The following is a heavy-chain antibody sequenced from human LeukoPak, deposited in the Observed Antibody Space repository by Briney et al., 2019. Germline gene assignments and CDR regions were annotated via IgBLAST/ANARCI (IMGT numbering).Heavy chain of an antibody. J-gene: IGHJ4*02. CDR2: INPNSGVT. CDR3: ARSPDILTGENFDY. Sequence: ASVKVSCKASGYTFTTGYYIHWVRQAPGQGLEWMGWINPNSGVTNYAQKFQGRVTMTRDMSISTAYMELSRLRSDDTAVYYCARSPDILTGENFDYWGQGTLVTVSS. D-gene: IGHD3-9*01. V-gene: IGHV1-2*02. CDR1: GYTFTTGYY.